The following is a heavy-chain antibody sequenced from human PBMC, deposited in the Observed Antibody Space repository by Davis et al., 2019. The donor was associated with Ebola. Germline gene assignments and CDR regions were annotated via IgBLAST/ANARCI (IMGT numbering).Heavy chain of an antibody. CDR1: GYTFTSYA. J-gene: IGHJ6*02. CDR2: INAGNGDT. CDR3: ARDCTNGVCHYGMDV. Sequence: AASVKVSCKASGYTFTSYAMHWVRQAPGQRLEWVGWINAGNGDTKYSQKFQGRVTITRDTSASTAYMELSSLRSEDTAVYYCARDCTNGVCHYGMDVWGQGTTVTVSS. D-gene: IGHD2-8*01. V-gene: IGHV1-3*01.